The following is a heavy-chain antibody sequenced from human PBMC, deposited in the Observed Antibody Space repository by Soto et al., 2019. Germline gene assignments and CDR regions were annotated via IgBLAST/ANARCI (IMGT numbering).Heavy chain of an antibody. CDR1: GYTFTDYW. V-gene: IGHV5-51*01. CDR2: IYCGDSDT. Sequence: GESLKISCKGSGYTFTDYWIGWVRQMPGKGLEWMGIIYCGDSDTRYSPSFEGQVTISADKSINTAYLQWSSLKASDSALYYCARLREGRAVAGFYWGQGTLVTVSS. J-gene: IGHJ4*02. CDR3: ARLREGRAVAGFY. D-gene: IGHD6-19*01.